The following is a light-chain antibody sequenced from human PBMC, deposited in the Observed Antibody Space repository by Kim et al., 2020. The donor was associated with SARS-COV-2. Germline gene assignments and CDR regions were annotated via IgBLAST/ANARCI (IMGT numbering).Light chain of an antibody. CDR3: NSRDSSGNPVL. V-gene: IGLV3-19*01. CDR1: SLRSYY. J-gene: IGLJ2*01. Sequence: VALGQTVRITCQGDSLRSYYASWYQQKPGQAPVLVIYGKNNRPSGIPDRFSGSSSGNTASLTITGAQAEDEADYYCNSRDSSGNPVLFGGGTQLTVL. CDR2: GKN.